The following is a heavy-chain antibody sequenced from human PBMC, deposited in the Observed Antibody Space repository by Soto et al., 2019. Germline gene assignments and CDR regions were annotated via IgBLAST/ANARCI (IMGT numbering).Heavy chain of an antibody. J-gene: IGHJ3*02. CDR1: GYTFTSYA. Sequence: ASVKVSCKASGYTFTSYAMHWVRQAPGQRLEWMGWINAGNGNTRYSQKFQGRVTITRDTSASTAYMELSSLRSEDTAVYYCARDRAPNIAAAGTRRSAFDIWGQGTMVTVSS. D-gene: IGHD6-13*01. V-gene: IGHV1-3*01. CDR3: ARDRAPNIAAAGTRRSAFDI. CDR2: INAGNGNT.